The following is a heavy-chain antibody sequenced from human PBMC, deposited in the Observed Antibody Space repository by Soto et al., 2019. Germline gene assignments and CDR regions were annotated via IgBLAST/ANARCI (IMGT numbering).Heavy chain of an antibody. V-gene: IGHV4-4*07. CDR1: GGAISGYY. CDR2: IYSSGST. J-gene: IGHJ3*02. D-gene: IGHD1-20*01. CDR3: AREGHRYSRAFDI. Sequence: SETLSLTCTVTGGAISGYYWTWIRQSAGGGLEWIGRIYSSGSTNYNPSLKSRVTISLDXXXXXFXLXLXXXTAAXTAVYYCAREGHRYSRAFDIWGQGTMVTVS.